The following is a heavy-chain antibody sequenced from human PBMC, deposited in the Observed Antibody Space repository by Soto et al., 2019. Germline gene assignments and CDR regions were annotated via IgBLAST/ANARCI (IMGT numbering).Heavy chain of an antibody. D-gene: IGHD3-10*01. CDR1: GFTFSSYG. Sequence: QVQLVESGGGVVQPGRSLRLSCVVSGFTFSSYGIYWVRQAPGKGLEWVAVISYDGSNKYYADSVKGRFTISRDNSKNTLYLQMNSLRAEDTAVYYYAKCGTMVAYLPDYWGQGTLVTVSS. V-gene: IGHV3-30*18. J-gene: IGHJ4*02. CDR2: ISYDGSNK. CDR3: AKCGTMVAYLPDY.